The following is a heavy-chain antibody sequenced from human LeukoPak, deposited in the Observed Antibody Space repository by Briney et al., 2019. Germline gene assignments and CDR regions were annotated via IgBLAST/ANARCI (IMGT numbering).Heavy chain of an antibody. D-gene: IGHD6-13*01. CDR3: AGQIAAAGTGWFDP. CDR2: IYYSGST. CDR1: GGSISSSSYY. J-gene: IGHJ5*02. Sequence: SETLSLTCTVSGGSISSSSYYWGWIRQPPGKGLEWIGSIYYSGSTYYNPSLKSRVTISVDTSKNQFSLKLSSVTAADTAVYYCAGQIAAAGTGWFDPWGQGTRVTVSS. V-gene: IGHV4-39*01.